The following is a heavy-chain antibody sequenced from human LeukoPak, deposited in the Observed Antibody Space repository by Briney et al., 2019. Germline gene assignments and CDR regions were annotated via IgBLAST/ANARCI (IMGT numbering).Heavy chain of an antibody. CDR3: ARGIQWELAENAFDI. V-gene: IGHV4-34*01. D-gene: IGHD1-26*01. CDR1: GGSFSGYY. J-gene: IGHJ3*02. Sequence: PSETLSLTCAVYGGSFSGYYWSWIRQPPGKGLEWIGEINHSGSTNYNPSLKSRVTISVDTSKNQFSLKLSSVTAADTAVYYCARGIQWELAENAFDIWGQGTMVTVSS. CDR2: INHSGST.